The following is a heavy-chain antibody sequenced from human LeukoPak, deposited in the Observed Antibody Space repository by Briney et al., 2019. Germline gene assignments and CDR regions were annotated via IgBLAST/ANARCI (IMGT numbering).Heavy chain of an antibody. CDR1: GGSISSSSYC. Sequence: PSETLSLTCTVSGGSISSSSYCWGWIRQGPGQGLEWIGSIDYSGSTYYNPSLKRRVTISVDTSKNQFSLKLSSVTAADTAVYYCARGLAARGFDNWGQGTMVTASS. CDR3: ARGLAARGFDN. D-gene: IGHD3-10*01. J-gene: IGHJ3*02. CDR2: IDYSGST. V-gene: IGHV4-39*07.